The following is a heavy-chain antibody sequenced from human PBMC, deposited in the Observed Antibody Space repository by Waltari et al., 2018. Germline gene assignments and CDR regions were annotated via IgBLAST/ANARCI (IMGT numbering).Heavy chain of an antibody. D-gene: IGHD2-15*01. V-gene: IGHV4-4*02. Sequence: QLQLQESGPGRVQPSGTLSLTCAVSGDPASNPYFENWVREPPGKGLEWIGQVHGSTGRTNYNPSFASRVTVSLDTYNNQFSLKLTYATAADTAVYYCARDRGRGLYLDTWGPGTLVTVSP. CDR2: VHGSTGRT. CDR3: ARDRGRGLYLDT. CDR1: GDPASNPYF. J-gene: IGHJ4*02.